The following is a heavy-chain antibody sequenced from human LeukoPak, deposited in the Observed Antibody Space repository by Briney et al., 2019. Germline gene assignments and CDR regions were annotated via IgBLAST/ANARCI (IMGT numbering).Heavy chain of an antibody. Sequence: SVKVSCKASGGTFSSYAISWVRQAPGQGLEWMGRIIPIFGTANYAQKYQGRVTITTDESTCTAYMELRSLRSEDTAEYYCAREGYDDRSGPGGGALNYFDCWGQGTLVTVSS. J-gene: IGHJ4*02. D-gene: IGHD3-22*01. CDR3: AREGYDDRSGPGGGALNYFDC. CDR2: IIPIFGTA. CDR1: GGTFSSYA. V-gene: IGHV1-69*05.